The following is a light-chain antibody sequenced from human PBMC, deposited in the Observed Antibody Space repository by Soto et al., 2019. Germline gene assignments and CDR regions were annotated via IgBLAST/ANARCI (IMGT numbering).Light chain of an antibody. J-gene: IGKJ4*01. CDR3: QKYNSAPLT. Sequence: DIQLTQSPSFLSASVGDRVTITCRASQGISSYLAWYQQKPGKAPKVLIYAASTLQSGVPSRFSGSGSGTEFTLTISSLQPEDFATYYCQKYNSAPLTFGGGTKVEIK. CDR1: QGISSY. V-gene: IGKV1-9*01. CDR2: AAS.